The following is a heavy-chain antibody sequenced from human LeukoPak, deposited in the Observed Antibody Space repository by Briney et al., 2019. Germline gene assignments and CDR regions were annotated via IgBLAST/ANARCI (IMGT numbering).Heavy chain of an antibody. CDR3: ARGGEYSSGWYTWFDP. J-gene: IGHJ5*02. CDR1: GGSISSSSYY. D-gene: IGHD6-19*01. V-gene: IGHV4-39*07. Sequence: SSETLSLTCTVSGGSISSSSYYWGWIRQPPGKGLEWIGSIYYSGSTYYNPSLKSRVTISVDTSKNQFSLKLSSVTAADTAVYYCARGGEYSSGWYTWFDPWGQGTLVTVSS. CDR2: IYYSGST.